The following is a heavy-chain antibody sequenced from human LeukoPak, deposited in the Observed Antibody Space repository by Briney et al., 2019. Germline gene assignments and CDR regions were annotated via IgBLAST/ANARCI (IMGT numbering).Heavy chain of an antibody. CDR3: ATGDGYNFFDY. CDR1: GFTFSSYA. Sequence: GGSLRLSCAASGFTFSSYATHWVRQAPGKGLEWVAVISYDGSNKYYADSVKGRFTISRDNSKNTLYLQMNSLRAEDTAVYYCATGDGYNFFDYWGQGTLVTVSS. D-gene: IGHD5-24*01. CDR2: ISYDGSNK. V-gene: IGHV3-30*04. J-gene: IGHJ4*02.